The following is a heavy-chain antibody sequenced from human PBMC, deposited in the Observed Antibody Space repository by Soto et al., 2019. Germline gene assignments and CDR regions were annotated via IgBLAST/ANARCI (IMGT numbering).Heavy chain of an antibody. Sequence: GGSLRLSCAASGFTFSTYWMSWVRQAPGKGLEWVTNIKEDGSEKYYVDSVEGRFTISRDNAKNSLYLQMTSLRAEDTALYYCARGWGYFDSSGFPYLYAMDVWGQGTTVTVSS. CDR2: IKEDGSEK. CDR1: GFTFSTYW. J-gene: IGHJ6*02. V-gene: IGHV3-7*01. CDR3: ARGWGYFDSSGFPYLYAMDV. D-gene: IGHD3-22*01.